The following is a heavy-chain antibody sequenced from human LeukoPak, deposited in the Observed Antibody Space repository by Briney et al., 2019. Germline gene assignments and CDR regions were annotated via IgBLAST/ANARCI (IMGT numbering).Heavy chain of an antibody. D-gene: IGHD6-19*01. J-gene: IGHJ4*02. V-gene: IGHV4-39*07. CDR2: IYYSGST. CDR3: ARDPTYSSGWSDY. Sequence: SETLSLTCTVSGGSISSSSYYWGRIRQPPGKGLEWIGSIYYSGSTNYNPSLKSRVTMSVDTSKNQFSLKLSSVTAADTAVYYCARDPTYSSGWSDYWGQGTLVTVSS. CDR1: GGSISSSSYY.